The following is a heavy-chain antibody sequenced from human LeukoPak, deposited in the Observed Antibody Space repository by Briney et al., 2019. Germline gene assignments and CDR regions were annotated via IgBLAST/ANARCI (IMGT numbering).Heavy chain of an antibody. V-gene: IGHV3-23*01. Sequence: PGGSPRLSCEASGFSFSTYAMNWVRQAPGKGLEWVSSIIGSGGSTYFADSVKGRFTISRDNSKNTLYLQMNSLRAEDTAVYYCAKDLSLGNNMITFGGVTDYWGQGTLVTVSS. CDR1: GFSFSTYA. CDR3: AKDLSLGNNMITFGGVTDY. CDR2: IIGSGGST. J-gene: IGHJ4*02. D-gene: IGHD3-16*01.